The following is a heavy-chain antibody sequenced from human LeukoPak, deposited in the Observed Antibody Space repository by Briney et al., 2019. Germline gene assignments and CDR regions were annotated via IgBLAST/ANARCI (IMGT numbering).Heavy chain of an antibody. J-gene: IGHJ5*02. CDR2: IKQDGSEK. CDR3: ARDLYLHGSGPMACWFDP. V-gene: IGHV3-7*01. D-gene: IGHD3-10*01. Sequence: PGGSLRLSCAASGFTFSSYWMSWVRQAPGKGLEWVANIKQDGSEKYYVDSVKGRFTISRDNAKNSLYLQMNSLRAEDTAVYYCARDLYLHGSGPMACWFDPWGQGTLVTVSS. CDR1: GFTFSSYW.